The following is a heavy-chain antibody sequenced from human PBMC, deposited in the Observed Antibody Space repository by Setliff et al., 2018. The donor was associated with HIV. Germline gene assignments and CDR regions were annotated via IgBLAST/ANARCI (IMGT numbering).Heavy chain of an antibody. D-gene: IGHD5-12*01. Sequence: PGGSLRLSCAASGFTFSSYAMSWVRQAPGKGLEWVSAISGSGGSTYYADSVKGRFTISRDNAKNTLYLQMNSLRAEDTGVYYCHSGYDTEEQSYFDYWGQGTLVTVSS. CDR2: ISGSGGST. V-gene: IGHV3-23*01. CDR3: HSGYDTEEQSYFDY. J-gene: IGHJ4*02. CDR1: GFTFSSYA.